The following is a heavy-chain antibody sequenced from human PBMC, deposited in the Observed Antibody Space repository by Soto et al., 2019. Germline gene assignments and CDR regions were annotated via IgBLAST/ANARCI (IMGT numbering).Heavy chain of an antibody. CDR3: ARDYRRIVGELYYYYGMDV. V-gene: IGHV3-33*01. J-gene: IGHJ6*02. D-gene: IGHD1-26*01. CDR1: GFTFSSYG. Sequence: QTGGSLRLSCAASGFTFSSYGMHWVRQAPGKGLEWVAVIWYDGSNKYYADSVKGRFTISRDNSKNTLYLQMNSLRAEDTAVYYCARDYRRIVGELYYYYGMDVWGQGTTVTVSS. CDR2: IWYDGSNK.